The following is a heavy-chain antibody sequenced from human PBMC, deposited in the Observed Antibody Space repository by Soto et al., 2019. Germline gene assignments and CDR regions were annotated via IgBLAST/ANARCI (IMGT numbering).Heavy chain of an antibody. D-gene: IGHD3-22*01. V-gene: IGHV4-28*01. Sequence: SETLSLTCAVSGYSISSSNWWGWIRQPPGKGLEWIGYIYYSGSTYYNPSLKSRVTMSVDTSKNQFSLKLSSVTAADTAAYYCARRGDYYDSSGYYSWWFDPWGQGTLVTVSS. CDR1: GYSISSSNW. CDR2: IYYSGST. J-gene: IGHJ5*02. CDR3: ARRGDYYDSSGYYSWWFDP.